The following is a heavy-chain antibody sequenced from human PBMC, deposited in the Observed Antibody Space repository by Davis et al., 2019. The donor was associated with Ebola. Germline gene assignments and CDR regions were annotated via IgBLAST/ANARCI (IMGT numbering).Heavy chain of an antibody. Sequence: SVKVSCKVSDYTLADLAIHWVRQAPGQGLEWMGRIIPILGIANYAQKFQGRVTITADKSTSTAYMELSSLRSEDTAVYYCAREVPPSRAAAPGLRFDPWGQGTLVTVSS. CDR1: DYTLADLA. J-gene: IGHJ5*02. D-gene: IGHD6-13*01. V-gene: IGHV1-69*04. CDR2: IIPILGIA. CDR3: AREVPPSRAAAPGLRFDP.